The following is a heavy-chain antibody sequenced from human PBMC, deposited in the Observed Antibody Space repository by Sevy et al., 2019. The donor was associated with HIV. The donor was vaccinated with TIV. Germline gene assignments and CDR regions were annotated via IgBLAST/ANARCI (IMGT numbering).Heavy chain of an antibody. D-gene: IGHD4-17*01. V-gene: IGHV4-39*01. J-gene: IGHJ4*02. CDR2: IHYSGGT. CDR1: GGSISSSYY. CDR3: ARGGGVHYGDYVFDY. Sequence: SETLSLTCTVSGGSISSSYYWGWIRQPPGKGLEGIGGIHYSGGTYYNPSLRSRVTISVDTSKNQFSLKLSSVTAADTAVYYCARGGGVHYGDYVFDYWGQGTLVTVSS.